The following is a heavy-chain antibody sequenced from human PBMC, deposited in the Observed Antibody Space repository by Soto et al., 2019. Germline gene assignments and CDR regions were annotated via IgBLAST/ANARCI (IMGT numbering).Heavy chain of an antibody. Sequence: PSETLSLTWAVYGGYFSGYYWSWIRQPPGKGLEWIGEINHSGSTNYNPSLKSRVTISVDTSKNQFSLKLSSVTAADTAVYYCARPVAGTREYYGMDVWGQGTTVTVSS. CDR1: GGYFSGYY. J-gene: IGHJ6*02. D-gene: IGHD6-19*01. V-gene: IGHV4-34*01. CDR2: INHSGST. CDR3: ARPVAGTREYYGMDV.